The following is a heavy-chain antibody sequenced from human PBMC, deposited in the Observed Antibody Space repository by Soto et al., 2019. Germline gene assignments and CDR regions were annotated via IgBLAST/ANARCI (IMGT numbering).Heavy chain of an antibody. CDR2: ITSSGSRE. CDR1: GLAFSDYG. D-gene: IGHD3-16*01. CDR3: ASRGDVDP. J-gene: IGHJ5*02. Sequence: QVELVESGGGVVQPGTSLRLSCAASGLAFSDYGFHWVRQTPGKGLEWVALITSSGSREFYAASLKGRFSVSRDDSKSTPDLEIDGQRPADTAFYYCASRGDVDPGGHGTLVTVSS. V-gene: IGHV3-30*03.